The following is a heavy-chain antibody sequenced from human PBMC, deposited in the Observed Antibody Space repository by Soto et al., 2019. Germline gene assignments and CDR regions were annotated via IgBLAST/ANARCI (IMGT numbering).Heavy chain of an antibody. Sequence: ETLCLTFTVSGGSISSISGSEYWGWIRQSPGKGLEWIGSMYYKRGHTYYSPSLSSRVTISVDTSKNQFSLRLTSVSAADTAVYYCGRAPGNWGQGTLVTVSS. CDR2: MYYKRGHT. CDR1: GGSISSISGSEY. J-gene: IGHJ4*02. CDR3: GRAPGN. V-gene: IGHV4-39*01.